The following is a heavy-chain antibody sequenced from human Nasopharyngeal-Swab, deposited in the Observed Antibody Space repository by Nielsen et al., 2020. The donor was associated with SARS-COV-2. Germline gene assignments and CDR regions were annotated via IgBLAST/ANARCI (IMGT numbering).Heavy chain of an antibody. CDR1: GGSISSGGYY. Sequence: SETLSLTCTVSGGSISSGGYYWSWIRQHPGKGLEWIGYIYYSGSTYYNPSLKSRVTISVDTSKNQFSLKLSSVTAADTAAYYCARDRTAAPGIWFDPWGQGTLVTVSS. V-gene: IGHV4-31*03. CDR3: ARDRTAAPGIWFDP. J-gene: IGHJ5*02. CDR2: IYYSGST. D-gene: IGHD6-13*01.